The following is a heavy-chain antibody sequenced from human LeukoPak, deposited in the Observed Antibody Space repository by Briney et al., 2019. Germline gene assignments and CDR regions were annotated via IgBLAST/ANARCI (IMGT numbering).Heavy chain of an antibody. J-gene: IGHJ4*02. D-gene: IGHD5-12*01. CDR2: ISWNSGSA. CDR3: AKDRTYSAYAALDY. Sequence: SLRLSCAASGFTFDDYSMHWVRQAPGKGLEWVSGISWNSGSAGYADSVKGRFTISRDSAKNSLYLQMNGLRTEDTALYYCAKDRTYSAYAALDYWGQGTLVTVSS. V-gene: IGHV3-9*01. CDR1: GFTFDDYS.